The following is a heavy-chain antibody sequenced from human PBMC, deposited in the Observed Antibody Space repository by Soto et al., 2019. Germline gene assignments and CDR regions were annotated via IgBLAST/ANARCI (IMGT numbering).Heavy chain of an antibody. J-gene: IGHJ4*02. CDR2: ISYDGSNK. V-gene: IGHV3-30-3*02. D-gene: IGHD2-8*01. CDR3: AKLGVGHYFDY. Sequence: PGGSLRLSCAASGINFSSHAMHWGRQAPGKGLEWVAVISYDGSNKYYADSVKGRFTISRDNSKNTLYLQMNSLRAEDTVVYYSAKLGVGHYFDYWGQGTLVTVSS. CDR1: GINFSSHA.